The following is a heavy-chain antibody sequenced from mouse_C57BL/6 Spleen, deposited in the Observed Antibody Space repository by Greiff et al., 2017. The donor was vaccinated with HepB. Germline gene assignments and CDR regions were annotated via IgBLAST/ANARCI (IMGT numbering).Heavy chain of an antibody. CDR1: GYTFTDYE. Sequence: VKLMESGAELVRPGASVTLSCKASGYTFTDYEMHWVKQTPVHGLEWIGAIDPETGGTAYNQKFKGKAILTADKSSSTAYMELRSLTSEDSAVYYCTRSRGSSPAWFAYWGQGTLVTVSA. J-gene: IGHJ3*01. V-gene: IGHV1-15*01. CDR3: TRSRGSSPAWFAY. D-gene: IGHD1-1*01. CDR2: IDPETGGT.